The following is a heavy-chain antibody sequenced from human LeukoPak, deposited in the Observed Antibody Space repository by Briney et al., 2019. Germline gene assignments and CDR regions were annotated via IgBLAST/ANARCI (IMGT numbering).Heavy chain of an antibody. V-gene: IGHV4-34*01. CDR1: GGSFSDYW. J-gene: IGHJ4*02. Sequence: SETLSLTCAVYGGSFSDYWWTWIRQSPGKGLEWIGEVNHSGRTNYNPSLKSRVSISVDTSKNQFSLKLTSVTAADTAVYYCATYSYGSGSYYNYWGQGTLVTVSS. CDR3: ATYSYGSGSYYNY. D-gene: IGHD3-10*01. CDR2: VNHSGRT.